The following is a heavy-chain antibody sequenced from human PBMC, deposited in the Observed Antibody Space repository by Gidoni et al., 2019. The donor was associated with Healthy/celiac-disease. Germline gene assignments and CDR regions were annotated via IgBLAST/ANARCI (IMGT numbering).Heavy chain of an antibody. V-gene: IGHV4-34*01. CDR2: INHSGST. Sequence: QGQLQQGGAGRLKLSEPLSPTCDGYGGSVRGYYWSWVRQPPGKGLEWIGEINHSGSTNYNPSLTSRVTISFATSKNQFSLKLSSVTAADTAVYSCARCRGKLVRGVKVFHYYYGMDVWGQGTTVTVSS. D-gene: IGHD3-10*01. CDR3: ARCRGKLVRGVKVFHYYYGMDV. J-gene: IGHJ6*02. CDR1: GGSVRGYY.